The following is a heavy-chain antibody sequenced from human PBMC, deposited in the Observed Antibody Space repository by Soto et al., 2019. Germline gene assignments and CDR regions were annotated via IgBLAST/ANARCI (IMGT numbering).Heavy chain of an antibody. Sequence: SETLSLTCTASGGSISSSSYYWGWIRQPPWKGLERIGSIYYSGSTYYNPSLKSRVTISVDTSKNQFSLELSSVTAADTAVYYCSSQSITMVRGVIVVWFAPWGQGXLLTAYS. CDR3: SSQSITMVRGVIVVWFAP. CDR1: GGSISSSSYY. CDR2: IYYSGST. V-gene: IGHV4-39*01. J-gene: IGHJ5*02. D-gene: IGHD3-10*01.